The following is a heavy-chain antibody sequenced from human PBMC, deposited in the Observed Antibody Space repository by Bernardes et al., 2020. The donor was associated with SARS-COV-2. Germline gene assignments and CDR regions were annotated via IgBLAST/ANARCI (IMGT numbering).Heavy chain of an antibody. CDR1: GYTFTGYY. D-gene: IGHD3-22*01. J-gene: IGHJ6*02. Sequence: ASVKVSCKASGYTFTGYYIHWVRLAPGQGLEWMGWINPNSGGTNYAQKFQGRVTMTRDTSISTAYLELSSLRSDDTAVYYCALPPTNYDRYAMDVWGQGTTDTVSS. CDR2: INPNSGGT. CDR3: ALPPTNYDRYAMDV. V-gene: IGHV1-2*02.